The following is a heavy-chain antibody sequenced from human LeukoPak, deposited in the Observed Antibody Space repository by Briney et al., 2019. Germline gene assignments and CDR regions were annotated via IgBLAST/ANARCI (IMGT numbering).Heavy chain of an antibody. CDR2: ISYDGSNK. V-gene: IGHV3-30*18. CDR3: AKDVAVAGFYYFDY. D-gene: IGHD6-19*01. Sequence: GGSLRLSCAASGFTLSSYGMHWVRQAPGKGLEWVAVISYDGSNKYYADSVKGRFTISRDNSKNTLYLQMNSLRAEDTAVYYCAKDVAVAGFYYFDYWGQGTLVTVSS. CDR1: GFTLSSYG. J-gene: IGHJ4*02.